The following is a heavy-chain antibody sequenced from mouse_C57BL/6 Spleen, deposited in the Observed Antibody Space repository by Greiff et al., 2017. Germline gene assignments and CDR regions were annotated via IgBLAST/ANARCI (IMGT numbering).Heavy chain of an antibody. CDR1: GYTFTEYT. CDR3: ASHEFTTEVESYAMDY. D-gene: IGHD1-1*01. J-gene: IGHJ4*01. Sequence: VQLQQSGAELVKPGASVKLSCKASGYTFTEYTIHWVKQRSGQGLEWIGWFYPGSGGINYNEKFKDKATLTADKSSSTVYMELSRWTTEDSAVYFCASHEFTTEVESYAMDYWGQGTSVTVSS. CDR2: FYPGSGGI. V-gene: IGHV1-62-2*01.